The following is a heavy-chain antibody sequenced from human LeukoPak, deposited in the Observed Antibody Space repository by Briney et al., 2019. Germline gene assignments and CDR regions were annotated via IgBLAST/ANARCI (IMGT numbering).Heavy chain of an antibody. J-gene: IGHJ4*02. CDR2: IIPILGIA. CDR3: AGVKSTSCYTGGGFDY. D-gene: IGHD2-2*02. CDR1: GGTFSGYT. V-gene: IGHV1-69*02. Sequence: SVKVSCKASGGTFSGYTISWVRQAPGQGLEWMGRIIPILGIANYAQKFQGRVTITADKSTSTAYMELSSLRSEDTARYYCAGVKSTSCYTGGGFDYWGQGTPVTVSS.